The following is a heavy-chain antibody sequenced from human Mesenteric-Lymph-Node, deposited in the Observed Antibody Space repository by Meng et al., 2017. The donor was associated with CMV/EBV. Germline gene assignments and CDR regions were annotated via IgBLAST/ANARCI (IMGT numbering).Heavy chain of an antibody. Sequence: GESLKISCAASGFTFSSYAMHWVRQAPGKGLEWVSGINWNGGSTGYADSVKGRFTISRDNAKNSLYLQMNSLRAEDTALYYCARSLGGSGSYFDYWGQGTLVTVSS. CDR1: GFTFSSYA. CDR2: INWNGGST. D-gene: IGHD3-10*01. V-gene: IGHV3-20*04. J-gene: IGHJ4*02. CDR3: ARSLGGSGSYFDY.